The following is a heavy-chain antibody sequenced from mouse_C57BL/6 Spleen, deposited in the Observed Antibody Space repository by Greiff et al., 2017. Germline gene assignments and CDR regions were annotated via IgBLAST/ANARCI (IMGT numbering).Heavy chain of an antibody. Sequence: VQLQQSGPELVKPGASVKISCKASGYTFTDYCMHWVKQSHGKGLEWIGEINPTNGGTIYNQKFKGKATLTVDTSSSTAYMALRSLTSEDSAVYYCARKGRGWCYFDYWGQGTTLTVSS. V-gene: IGHV1-26*01. D-gene: IGHD1-1*02. CDR1: GYTFTDYC. J-gene: IGHJ2*01. CDR3: ARKGRGWCYFDY. CDR2: INPTNGGT.